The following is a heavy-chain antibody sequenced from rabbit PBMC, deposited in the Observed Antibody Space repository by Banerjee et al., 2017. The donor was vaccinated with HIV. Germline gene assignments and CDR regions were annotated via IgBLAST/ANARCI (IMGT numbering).Heavy chain of an antibody. D-gene: IGHD6-1*01. J-gene: IGHJ4*01. V-gene: IGHV1S7*01. CDR2: IYPDFGTT. CDR3: VRAAGYGYANLNL. Sequence: QLVESGGGLVTLGGSLKLSCKASGIDFTSYGISWVRQAPGKGLEWIAYIYPDFGTTDYASWVNGRFTISLDNAQNTVFLQMTSLTAADTATYFCVRAAGYGYANLNLWGPGTLVTVS. CDR1: GIDFTSYG.